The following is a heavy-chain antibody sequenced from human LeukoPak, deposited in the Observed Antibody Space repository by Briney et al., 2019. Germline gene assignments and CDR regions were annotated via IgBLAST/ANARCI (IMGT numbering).Heavy chain of an antibody. D-gene: IGHD6-19*01. CDR1: GGSFSGYY. CDR2: INHSGST. CDR3: ARQNSGRQPTFDD. V-gene: IGHV4-34*01. Sequence: PSETLSLTCAVYGGSFSGYYWSWIRQPPGKGLEWIGEINHSGSTNYNPSLKSRATISVDTSKNQFSLKLSSVTAADTAVYYCARQNSGRQPTFDDWGQGTLVSVSS. J-gene: IGHJ4*02.